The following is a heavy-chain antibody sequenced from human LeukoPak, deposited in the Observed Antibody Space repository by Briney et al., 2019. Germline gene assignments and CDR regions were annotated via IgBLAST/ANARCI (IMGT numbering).Heavy chain of an antibody. CDR3: ARDGPVAGKQGNDY. CDR1: GFTFSSYW. CDR2: IKQDGSEK. D-gene: IGHD6-19*01. J-gene: IGHJ4*02. V-gene: IGHV3-7*01. Sequence: GGSLRLSCAASGFTFSSYWMSWVRQAPGKGLEWVANIKQDGSEKYYVDSVKGRFTISRDNAKNSLYLQMNSLRAEDTAVYYCARDGPVAGKQGNDYWGQGTLVIVSS.